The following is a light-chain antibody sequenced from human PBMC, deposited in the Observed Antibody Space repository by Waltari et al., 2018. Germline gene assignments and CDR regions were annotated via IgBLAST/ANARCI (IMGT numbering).Light chain of an antibody. CDR3: AAWDDGLSGPV. V-gene: IGLV1-47*01. CDR1: SSTIGPNY. CDR2: RND. J-gene: IGLJ3*02. Sequence: QSVLTQPPSVSGTPGQGVTLSCSGSSSTIGPNYVYWYQQPPRTAPNLLIFRNDQRPSGVPDRFSASKSGTSASLAISGLRSEDEADYYCAAWDDGLSGPVFGGGTKLTVL.